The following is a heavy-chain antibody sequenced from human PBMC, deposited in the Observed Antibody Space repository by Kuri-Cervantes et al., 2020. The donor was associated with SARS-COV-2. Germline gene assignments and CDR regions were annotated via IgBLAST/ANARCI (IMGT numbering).Heavy chain of an antibody. CDR3: ARDQRRYRANDAPYDF. CDR2: IYYSGST. CDR1: GGSISSSSYY. Sequence: ESLKISCTVSGGSISSSSYYWGWIRQPPGKGLEWIGSIYYSGSTYYNPSLKSRVTISVDTSKNQFSLKLSSVTAADTAVYYCARDQRRYRANDAPYDFWGQGTLVTVSS. D-gene: IGHD1-26*01. J-gene: IGHJ4*02. V-gene: IGHV4-39*07.